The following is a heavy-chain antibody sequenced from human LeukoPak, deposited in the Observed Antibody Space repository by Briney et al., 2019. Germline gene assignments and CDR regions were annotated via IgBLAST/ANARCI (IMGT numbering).Heavy chain of an antibody. Sequence: GASVKVSCKASGYTLTSYGISWVRQAPGQGLEWMGWISAYNGNTNYAQKLQGRVTMTTDTSTSTAYMELRSLRSDDTAVYYCARGCSGGSCSDNWFDPWGQGTLVTVSS. CDR3: ARGCSGGSCSDNWFDP. D-gene: IGHD2-15*01. J-gene: IGHJ5*02. CDR1: GYTLTSYG. CDR2: ISAYNGNT. V-gene: IGHV1-18*01.